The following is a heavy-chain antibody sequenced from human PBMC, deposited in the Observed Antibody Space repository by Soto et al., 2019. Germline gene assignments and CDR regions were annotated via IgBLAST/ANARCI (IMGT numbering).Heavy chain of an antibody. J-gene: IGHJ5*02. CDR2: VYYTGTT. V-gene: IGHV4-59*01. CDR1: GGSIGSYH. Sequence: QVLLQESGPGQVKPSETPSLTCTVSGGSIGSYHWSWVRQPPGKGLEWIASVYYTGTTNYNPSLGSRVTISIDAPENQISLKLTSVTAADTAFYYCARDTVLTGMFDLWGQGTLVTVSS. D-gene: IGHD4-17*01. CDR3: ARDTVLTGMFDL.